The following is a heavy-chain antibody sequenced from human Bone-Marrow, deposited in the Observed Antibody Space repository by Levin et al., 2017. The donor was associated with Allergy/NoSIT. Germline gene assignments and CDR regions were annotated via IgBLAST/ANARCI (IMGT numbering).Heavy chain of an antibody. CDR1: GFTVSNNY. CDR3: VAFLPTTTTPFDY. CDR2: IYSGGTT. J-gene: IGHJ4*02. Sequence: GGSLRLSCAASGFTVSNNYMSWVRQAPGKGLEWVSLIYSGGTTYYADSVKGRFSISRDNSKNTLYLQMNTLRAEDTAVYYCVAFLPTTTTPFDYWGQGTLVTVSS. D-gene: IGHD4-11*01. V-gene: IGHV3-53*01.